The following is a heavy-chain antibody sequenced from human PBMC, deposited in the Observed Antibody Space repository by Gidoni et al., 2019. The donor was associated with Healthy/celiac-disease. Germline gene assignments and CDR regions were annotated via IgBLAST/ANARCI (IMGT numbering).Heavy chain of an antibody. Sequence: QVQLVESGGGVVQPGRSLRLSCAASGFTFISYAMHWVRQAPGKGLEWVAVISYDGSNKYYADSVKGRFTISRDNSKNTLYLQMNSLRAEDTAVYYCARDPHGYSSSWYWVYWGQGTLVTVSS. CDR1: GFTFISYA. CDR3: ARDPHGYSSSWYWVY. V-gene: IGHV3-30-3*01. J-gene: IGHJ4*02. CDR2: ISYDGSNK. D-gene: IGHD6-13*01.